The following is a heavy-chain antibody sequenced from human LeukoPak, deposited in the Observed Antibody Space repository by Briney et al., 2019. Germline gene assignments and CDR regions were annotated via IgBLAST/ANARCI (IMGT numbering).Heavy chain of an antibody. D-gene: IGHD6-19*01. Sequence: GGSLRLSCTASGFTFSGHWIHWVRQPPGMGLVWVSRINERGTDSMYADSVKGRFAISRDNSKNTLYLQMNSLRAEDTAVYYCAKKGSSGWRFDYWGQGTLVTVSS. CDR1: GFTFSGHW. V-gene: IGHV3-74*03. CDR2: INERGTDS. J-gene: IGHJ4*02. CDR3: AKKGSSGWRFDY.